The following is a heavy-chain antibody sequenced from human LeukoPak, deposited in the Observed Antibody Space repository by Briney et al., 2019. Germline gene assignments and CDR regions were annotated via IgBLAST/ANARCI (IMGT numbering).Heavy chain of an antibody. J-gene: IGHJ6*02. CDR3: ARVTDYYYYYGMDV. D-gene: IGHD1-20*01. Sequence: ASVTVSCKASGYTFTGYYMHWVRQAPGQGLEWMGRINPNSGGTNYAQKFQGRVTMTRDTSISTAYMELSRLRSDDTAVYYCARVTDYYYYYGMDVWGQGTTVTVSS. CDR1: GYTFTGYY. V-gene: IGHV1-2*06. CDR2: INPNSGGT.